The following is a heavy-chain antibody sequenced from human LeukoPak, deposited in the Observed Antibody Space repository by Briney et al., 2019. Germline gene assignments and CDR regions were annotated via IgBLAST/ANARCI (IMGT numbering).Heavy chain of an antibody. V-gene: IGHV3-33*06. Sequence: GGSLRLSCAASGFTFSYFGIHGVRQAPGKGLEWVAVIWHDGSYEYYADSVKGRFTISRDSSKNTLYLQMNSLRAEDTAVYYCAKDGVGATSLDCRGQGTLVTVSS. CDR1: GFTFSYFG. D-gene: IGHD1-26*01. CDR3: AKDGVGATSLDC. CDR2: IWHDGSYE. J-gene: IGHJ4*02.